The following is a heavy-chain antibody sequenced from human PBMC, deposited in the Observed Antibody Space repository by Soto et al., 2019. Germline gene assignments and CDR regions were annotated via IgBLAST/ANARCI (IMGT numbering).Heavy chain of an antibody. CDR1: GGTFSSYA. Sequence: QVQLVQSGAEVKKPGSSVKVSCKASGGTFSSYAISWVRQAPGQGLEWMGGIIPIFGTINYAQKFQGRVTITADKSTTTAYMELSSLRSEDTAIYYCARDKSADSSGYLYYFDYWGQGTLVTVSS. J-gene: IGHJ4*02. CDR2: IIPIFGTI. CDR3: ARDKSADSSGYLYYFDY. V-gene: IGHV1-69*06. D-gene: IGHD3-22*01.